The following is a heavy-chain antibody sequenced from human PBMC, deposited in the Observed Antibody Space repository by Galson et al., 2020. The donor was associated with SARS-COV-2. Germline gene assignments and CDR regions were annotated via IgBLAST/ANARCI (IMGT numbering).Heavy chain of an antibody. CDR1: GFTFSSHA. D-gene: IGHD6-19*01. J-gene: IGHJ4*02. V-gene: IGHV3-33*01. CDR2: IFYDGSDK. CDR3: ARDGQLSSGWAFDY. Sequence: GESLKISCAASGFTFSSHAIHWVRQAPGKGLGWVAQIFYDGSDKYYGDSVKGRFTISRDSSKNMVYLQMNNLKVDDTAVYYCARDGQLSSGWAFDYWGQGTLVTVSS.